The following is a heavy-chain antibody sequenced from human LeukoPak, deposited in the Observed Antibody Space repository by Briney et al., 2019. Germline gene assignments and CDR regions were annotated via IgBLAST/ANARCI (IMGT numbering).Heavy chain of an antibody. CDR2: IYPGDSDT. J-gene: IGHJ4*02. Sequence: GESLKISCKGSGYNFSTYWIGWVRQMPGKGLEWMGIIYPGDSDTRYSPSFQGQVTISADKSITTAYLQWSSLKAPDTAMYYCARRRGDTTPPVDYWGQGTLVAVSS. CDR3: ARRRGDTTPPVDY. CDR1: GYNFSTYW. D-gene: IGHD1-26*01. V-gene: IGHV5-51*01.